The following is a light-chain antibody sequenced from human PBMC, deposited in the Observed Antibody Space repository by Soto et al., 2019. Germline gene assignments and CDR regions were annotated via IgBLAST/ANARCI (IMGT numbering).Light chain of an antibody. Sequence: IVLTQSPGTLSLSPGERATPSCRASQSVSSSYLAWYQQKPGQAPRLLIYGASSRATGIPDRFSGSGSGTDFTLTISRLEPEDFAVYYCQQYGSWTFGQGTKV. V-gene: IGKV3-20*01. CDR2: GAS. CDR3: QQYGSWT. CDR1: QSVSSSY. J-gene: IGKJ1*01.